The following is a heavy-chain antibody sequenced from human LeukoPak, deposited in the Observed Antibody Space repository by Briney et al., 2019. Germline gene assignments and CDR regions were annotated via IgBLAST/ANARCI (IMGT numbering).Heavy chain of an antibody. Sequence: GGSLRLSCAASGFTFSSYAMSWVRQAPGKGLEWVASINPEGSEKYSADSVKGRFTISRDNAKNSLYLQMDSLRVEDTAFYYCARDLAYSRLDYWGQGMLVTVSS. J-gene: IGHJ4*02. CDR1: GFTFSSYA. D-gene: IGHD5-18*01. CDR3: ARDLAYSRLDY. V-gene: IGHV3-7*01. CDR2: INPEGSEK.